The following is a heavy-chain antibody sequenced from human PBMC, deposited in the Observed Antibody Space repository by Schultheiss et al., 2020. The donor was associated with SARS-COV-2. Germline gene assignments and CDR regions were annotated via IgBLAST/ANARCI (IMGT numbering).Heavy chain of an antibody. CDR1: GFTFGDYA. D-gene: IGHD2-2*01. V-gene: IGHV3-49*04. J-gene: IGHJ6*02. Sequence: GGSLRLSCTASGFTFGDYAMSWVRQAPGKGLEWVGFIRSKAYGGTTEYAASVKGRFTISRDDSKSIAYLQMNSLKTEDTAVYYCARARDCSNTYCQGGQYYSGMDVWGRGTTVTVSS. CDR3: ARARDCSNTYCQGGQYYSGMDV. CDR2: IRSKAYGGTT.